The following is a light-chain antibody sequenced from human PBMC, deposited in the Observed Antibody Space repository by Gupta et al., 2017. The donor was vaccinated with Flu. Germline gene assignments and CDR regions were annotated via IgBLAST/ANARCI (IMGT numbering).Light chain of an antibody. Sequence: DIQMTQSPSSLSASVGDRVTITCQASQVIKTSLGWYQQKPGKAPDLLIYGASNVETGVPSRFSGSGSVTDFSFTISGLQLEEVANYYRQHKDNLPLTFGGGTKVEIK. CDR2: GAS. CDR3: QHKDNLPLT. J-gene: IGKJ4*01. CDR1: QVIKTS. V-gene: IGKV1-33*01.